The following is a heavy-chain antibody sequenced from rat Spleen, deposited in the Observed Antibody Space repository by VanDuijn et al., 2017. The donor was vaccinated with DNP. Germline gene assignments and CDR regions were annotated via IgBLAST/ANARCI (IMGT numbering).Heavy chain of an antibody. J-gene: IGHJ2*01. D-gene: IGHD5-1*01. Sequence: EVQLVETGGGLVQPGRSLKLSCVASGFTFSGYWMYWIRQAPGKGLEWVGCINDDGGTTYYPDSVKGRFTISRDNAKNTQYLQMDSLRSEDTATYYCATLTDYWGQGVMVTVSS. CDR1: GFTFSGYW. V-gene: IGHV5-58*01. CDR3: ATLTDY. CDR2: INDDGGTT.